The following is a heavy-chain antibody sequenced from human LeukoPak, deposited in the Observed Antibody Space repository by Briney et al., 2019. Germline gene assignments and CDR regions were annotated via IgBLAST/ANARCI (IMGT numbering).Heavy chain of an antibody. D-gene: IGHD1/OR15-1a*01. CDR1: GFTFSSYA. Sequence: GGSLRLSCAASGFTFSSYAMSWVRQAPGKGLEWVAVISYDGSNKYYADSVKGRFIISRDNSKNTLDLHMNSLRAEDTAVYYCVKDRWDNDQYYFDYWGQGTLVTVSS. CDR2: ISYDGSNK. V-gene: IGHV3-30*04. J-gene: IGHJ4*02. CDR3: VKDRWDNDQYYFDY.